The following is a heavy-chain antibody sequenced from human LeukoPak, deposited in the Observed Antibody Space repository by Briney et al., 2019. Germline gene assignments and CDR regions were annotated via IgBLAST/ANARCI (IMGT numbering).Heavy chain of an antibody. CDR3: ARGHSYGYVNFDY. CDR1: GYTLTDLS. J-gene: IGHJ4*02. CDR2: FDPEAGET. Sequence: ASVKVSCKVSGYTLTDLSKHWVRQAPGKGLEWMGGFDPEAGETIYAQRFQGRVTMTEVTSTDTAHMELSSLRSEDTAVYFCARGHSYGYVNFDYWGQGTLVTVSS. D-gene: IGHD5-18*01. V-gene: IGHV1-24*01.